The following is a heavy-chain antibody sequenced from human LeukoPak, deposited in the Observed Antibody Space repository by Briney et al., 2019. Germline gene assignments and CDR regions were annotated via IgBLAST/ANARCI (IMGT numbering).Heavy chain of an antibody. V-gene: IGHV3-23*01. Sequence: PGGSLRLSCAASGFTFSSYAMSWVRQAPGKGLEWVSAISWSGGSTYYADSVKGRFTISRDNYKNTLYLQMNSLRAEDTAVYYCAKDRPIFGVASDLDYWGQGTLVTASS. CDR3: AKDRPIFGVASDLDY. CDR2: ISWSGGST. D-gene: IGHD3-3*01. CDR1: GFTFSSYA. J-gene: IGHJ4*02.